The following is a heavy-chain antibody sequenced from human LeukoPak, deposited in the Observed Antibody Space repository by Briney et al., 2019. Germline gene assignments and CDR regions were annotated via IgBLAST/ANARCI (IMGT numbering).Heavy chain of an antibody. CDR3: ARLDSSPGFDY. D-gene: IGHD3/OR15-3a*01. V-gene: IGHV3-21*01. J-gene: IGHJ4*02. Sequence: GGSLRLSCAASGFTFSSYSMNWVRQAPGKGLEWVSSISSGSSYIYYADSVKGRFTISRDNAKNSLYLQMNSLRAEDTAVYYCARLDSSPGFDYWGQGTLVTVSS. CDR2: ISSGSSYI. CDR1: GFTFSSYS.